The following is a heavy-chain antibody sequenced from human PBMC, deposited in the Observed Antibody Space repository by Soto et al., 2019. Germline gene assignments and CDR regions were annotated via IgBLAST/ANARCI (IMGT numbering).Heavy chain of an antibody. Sequence: QMTLMESGPTLVRPTQTLTLTCSFYGFSFSTSGVGVGWVRQPPGKALVWLALLYWSGDEHYRPSLKSRLTITKDTSKNQVVLIMTNTHPVDTATYYCARGLATLPVFAFAVWGHGTTVAVSS. CDR1: GFSFSTSGVG. D-gene: IGHD6-6*01. V-gene: IGHV2-5*01. CDR3: ARGLATLPVFAFAV. CDR2: LYWSGDE. J-gene: IGHJ3*01.